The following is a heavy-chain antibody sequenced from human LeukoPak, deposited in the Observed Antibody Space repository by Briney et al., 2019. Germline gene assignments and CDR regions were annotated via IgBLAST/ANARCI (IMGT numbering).Heavy chain of an antibody. V-gene: IGHV1-46*01. CDR1: GYTFTSYY. CDR3: ARAGIAVAAPGMGSAFDI. Sequence: ASVKVSCKASGYTFTSYYMHWVRQAPGQGLEWMGIINPSGGSTSYAQKFQGRVTVTRDTSTSTVYMELSSLRSEDTAVYYCARAGIAVAAPGMGSAFDIWGQGTMVTVSS. CDR2: INPSGGST. J-gene: IGHJ3*02. D-gene: IGHD6-19*01.